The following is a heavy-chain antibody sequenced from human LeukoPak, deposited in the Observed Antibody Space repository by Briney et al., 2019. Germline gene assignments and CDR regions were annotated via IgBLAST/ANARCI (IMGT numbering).Heavy chain of an antibody. CDR2: FNPEDGET. Sequence: ASVKVSCKVSGYTLTELSMHWVRQAPGKGLEWMGGFNPEDGETIYAQKFQGRVTMTEDTSTDTAYMELSSLRSEDTAVYYCATDSPVAPDAFDFWGQGTMVTVSS. V-gene: IGHV1-24*01. CDR1: GYTLTELS. CDR3: ATDSPVAPDAFDF. D-gene: IGHD2-15*01. J-gene: IGHJ3*01.